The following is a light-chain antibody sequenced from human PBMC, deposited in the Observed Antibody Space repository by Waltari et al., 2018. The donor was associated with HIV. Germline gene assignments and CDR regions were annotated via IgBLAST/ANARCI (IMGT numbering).Light chain of an antibody. V-gene: IGLV2-14*03. Sequence: QSALTQPASVSGSRGQSITISCTGTNSDIGSYDLVSWYQQHPGDAPKLLMYGFSYRPSCVADRFSGAKSINAASLTISGLQADDEADYYCCSYTSAATWVFGGGTKVTVL. CDR2: GFS. J-gene: IGLJ3*02. CDR1: NSDIGSYDL. CDR3: CSYTSAATWV.